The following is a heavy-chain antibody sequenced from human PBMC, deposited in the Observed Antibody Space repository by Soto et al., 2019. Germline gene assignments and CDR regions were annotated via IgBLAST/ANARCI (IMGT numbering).Heavy chain of an antibody. CDR1: GYTFTSYA. CDR3: ARIGLVGATTFYFDY. CDR2: INAGNGNT. V-gene: IGHV1-3*01. J-gene: IGHJ4*02. Sequence: ASVKVSCKASGYTFTSYAMHWVRQAPGQRLEWMGWINAGNGNTKYSQKFQGRVTITRDTSASTAYMELSSLRSEDTAVYYCARIGLVGATTFYFDYSGQGTLVTVSS. D-gene: IGHD1-26*01.